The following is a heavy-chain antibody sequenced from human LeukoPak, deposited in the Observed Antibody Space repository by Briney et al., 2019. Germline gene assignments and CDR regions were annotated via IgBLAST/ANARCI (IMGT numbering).Heavy chain of an antibody. D-gene: IGHD2-15*01. CDR3: ARGDAATPNWFDP. Sequence: TLSLTCAVSGGSISSGGYSWSWIRQPPGQGLEWIEYIYHSGSTYYNPSLKSRVTISVDTSKNQFSLKLSSVTAADTAVYYCARGDAATPNWFDPWGQGTLVTVSS. CDR1: GGSISSGGYS. CDR2: IYHSGST. V-gene: IGHV4-30-2*01. J-gene: IGHJ5*02.